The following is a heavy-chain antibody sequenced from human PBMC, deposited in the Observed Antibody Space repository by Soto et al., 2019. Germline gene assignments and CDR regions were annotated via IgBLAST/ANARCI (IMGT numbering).Heavy chain of an antibody. CDR2: ISRSSSNI. CDR1: GFNFSSYS. J-gene: IGHJ6*02. CDR3: ARDLKVAAAGTGYYYYGMDV. Sequence: EVQLVESGGGLVKPGGSLRLSCAASGFNFSSYSMNWVRQAPGKGLEWVSSISRSSSNIYYVDSVKGRFTISRDNAKNSLYLHMNSRRAEDTAVYYCARDLKVAAAGTGYYYYGMDVWGQGTTVTVSS. V-gene: IGHV3-21*01. D-gene: IGHD6-13*01.